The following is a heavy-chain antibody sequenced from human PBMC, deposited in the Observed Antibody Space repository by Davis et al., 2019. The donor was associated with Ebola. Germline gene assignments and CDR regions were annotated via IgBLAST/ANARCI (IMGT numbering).Heavy chain of an antibody. CDR2: IRHDGSEK. D-gene: IGHD3-16*01. CDR3: ARVAVWRFDP. V-gene: IGHV3-7*03. J-gene: IGHJ5*02. CDR1: GSCISSHR. Sequence: GESLIISCAAPGSCISSHRMSWLRQAPGQGLEWVANIRHDGSEKHYVDSVKGRITISRDNAKNSLYLQMNRLRAEGTAVYYGARVAVWRFDPWGQGTLVTVSS.